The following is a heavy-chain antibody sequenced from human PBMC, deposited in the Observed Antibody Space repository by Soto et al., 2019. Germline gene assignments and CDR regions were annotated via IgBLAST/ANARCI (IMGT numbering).Heavy chain of an antibody. V-gene: IGHV3-74*01. Sequence: EVQLVESGGGLVQPGGSLRLSCAASGFTFSSYWMHRVRQAPGKGLVWVSRIYTDGSRTNYADSVKGRFTISRDNAKNTLYLQINSLRAEDTAVYYCARGLMHLYGMDVWGQGTTVTVSS. CDR1: GFTFSSYW. CDR3: ARGLMHLYGMDV. J-gene: IGHJ6*02. CDR2: IYTDGSRT. D-gene: IGHD3-16*01.